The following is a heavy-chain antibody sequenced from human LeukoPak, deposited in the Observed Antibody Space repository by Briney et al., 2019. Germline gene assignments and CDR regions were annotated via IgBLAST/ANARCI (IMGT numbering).Heavy chain of an antibody. D-gene: IGHD5-18*01. Sequence: ASVKVSCKASGGTFSSYAISWVRQAPGQGLEWMGGIIPIFGTANYAQKFQGRVTITADKSTSTGYMELSSLRSEDTAVYYCARGGVDTAMATADWFDPWGQGTLVTVSS. J-gene: IGHJ5*02. CDR2: IIPIFGTA. CDR3: ARGGVDTAMATADWFDP. V-gene: IGHV1-69*06. CDR1: GGTFSSYA.